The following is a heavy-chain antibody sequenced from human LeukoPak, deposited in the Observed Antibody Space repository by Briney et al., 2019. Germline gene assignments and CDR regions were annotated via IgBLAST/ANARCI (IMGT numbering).Heavy chain of an antibody. D-gene: IGHD3-3*01. V-gene: IGHV4-38-2*02. Sequence: SETLSLTCTVSGYSISSGYYWGWIRQPPGKGLEWIGSIYHSGSTYYNPSLKSRVTISVDTSKNQFSLKLSSVTAADTAVYYCARGTPPPLEWLSSRPSDAFDIWGQGTMVTVSS. CDR2: IYHSGST. CDR3: ARGTPPPLEWLSSRPSDAFDI. J-gene: IGHJ3*02. CDR1: GYSISSGYY.